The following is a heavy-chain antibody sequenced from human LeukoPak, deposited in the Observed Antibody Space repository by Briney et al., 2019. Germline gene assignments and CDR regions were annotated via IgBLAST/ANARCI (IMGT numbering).Heavy chain of an antibody. D-gene: IGHD1-1*01. CDR1: GASVSSGSYY. CDR3: ARDPGVTTGTYYFDT. CDR2: IFYSGST. J-gene: IGHJ5*02. Sequence: SETLSLTCTVSGASVSSGSYYWTWIRQHPGKGLEWIGYIFYSGSTNYNPSLESRVTISFDTSKNQFSLKLTSVTAADTAVYYCARDPGVTTGTYYFDTWGQGSLLTVSS. V-gene: IGHV4-61*01.